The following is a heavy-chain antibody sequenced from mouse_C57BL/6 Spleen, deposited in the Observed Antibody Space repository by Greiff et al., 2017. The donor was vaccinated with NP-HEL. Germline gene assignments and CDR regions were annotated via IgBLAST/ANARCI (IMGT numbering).Heavy chain of an antibody. V-gene: IGHV1-82*01. CDR3: ARSFDGFDY. CDR1: GYAFSSSW. J-gene: IGHJ2*01. D-gene: IGHD2-3*01. Sequence: VQLQQSGPELVKPGASVKISCKASGYAFSSSWMNWVKQRPGKGLEWIGRIYPGDGDTNYNGKFKGKATLTAGKSSSTAYMQLSSLTSEDSAVYFCARSFDGFDYWGQGTTLTVSS. CDR2: IYPGDGDT.